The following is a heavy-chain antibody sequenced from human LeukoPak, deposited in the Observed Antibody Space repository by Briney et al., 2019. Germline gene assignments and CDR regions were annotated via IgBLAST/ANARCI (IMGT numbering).Heavy chain of an antibody. CDR2: ISSSSYI. Sequence: PGGSLRLSCAASGFTFSSYSVNWVRQAPGKGLEWVSSISSSSYIYYADSVKGRFTISRDNAKNSLYLQMNSLRAEDTAVYYCARGSGYSYGFDYWGQGTLVTVSS. CDR1: GFTFSSYS. CDR3: ARGSGYSYGFDY. V-gene: IGHV3-21*01. J-gene: IGHJ4*02. D-gene: IGHD5-18*01.